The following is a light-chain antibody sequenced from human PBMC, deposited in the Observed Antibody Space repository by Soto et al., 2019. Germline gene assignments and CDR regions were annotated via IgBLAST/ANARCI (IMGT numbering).Light chain of an antibody. J-gene: IGLJ2*01. Sequence: QSVLTQPASVSGSPGQSITISCTGTSSDVGSYNLVSWYQQHPGKAPKLMISEDTKRPSGVSNRFSGSKSGNTASLTISGLQAEDEADYYCCSYASSSTFVFGGGTQLTVL. CDR3: CSYASSSTFV. CDR1: SSDVGSYNL. V-gene: IGLV2-23*02. CDR2: EDT.